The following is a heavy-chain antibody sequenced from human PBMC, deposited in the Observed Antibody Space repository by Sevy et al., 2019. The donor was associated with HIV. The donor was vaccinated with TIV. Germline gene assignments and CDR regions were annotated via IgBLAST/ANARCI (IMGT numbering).Heavy chain of an antibody. D-gene: IGHD3-3*02. J-gene: IGHJ4*02. CDR3: ARAFSGFGSIDY. Sequence: GGSLRLSCAAPGFTFSSYAMHWVRQAPGKGLEWVAVISYDGSNKYYADSVKGRFTISRDNSKNTLYLQMNSLRAEDTAVYYCARAFSGFGSIDYWGQGTLVTVSS. V-gene: IGHV3-30*04. CDR2: ISYDGSNK. CDR1: GFTFSSYA.